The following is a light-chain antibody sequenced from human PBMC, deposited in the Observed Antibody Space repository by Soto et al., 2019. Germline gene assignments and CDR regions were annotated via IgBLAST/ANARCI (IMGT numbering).Light chain of an antibody. CDR3: CSYAHTSRV. CDR1: SGDIGAYNY. V-gene: IGLV2-11*01. J-gene: IGLJ3*02. Sequence: QSVLTQPRSVSGSPGQSVTFSCTGTSGDIGAYNYVSWYQFHPGKAPKMIIYDVNKRPSGVPDRFSGSKSGNTASLTISWLQAEDEADYYCCSYAHTSRVFGAGTQLTVL. CDR2: DVN.